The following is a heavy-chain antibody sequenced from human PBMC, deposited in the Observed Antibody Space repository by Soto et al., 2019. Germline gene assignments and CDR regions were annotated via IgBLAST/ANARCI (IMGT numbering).Heavy chain of an antibody. CDR1: GFPFSSYA. Sequence: GGSLRLSCAASGFPFSSYAMGWVRQAPGKGLNWVSVVSGNGYSTYYAASVKGRFTISRDNSRNTLYLQMNSLGVDDTAVYYCARQLTAMSTLDYWGQGTLVTVSS. D-gene: IGHD5-18*01. CDR2: VSGNGYST. J-gene: IGHJ4*02. CDR3: ARQLTAMSTLDY. V-gene: IGHV3-23*01.